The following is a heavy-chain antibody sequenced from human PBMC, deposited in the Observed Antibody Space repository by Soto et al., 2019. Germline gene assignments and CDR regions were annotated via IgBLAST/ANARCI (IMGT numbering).Heavy chain of an antibody. CDR3: ARAPPYYYDSSGPTGAFDI. CDR1: GLSISSLGYS. D-gene: IGHD3-22*01. J-gene: IGHJ3*02. V-gene: IGHV4-30-2*01. Sequence: SDTLSLTCAVSGLSISSLGYSWSWIRQPPGKGLEWIGYIYHSGSTYYNPSLKSRVTISVDRSKNQFSLKLSSVTAADTAVYYCARAPPYYYDSSGPTGAFDIWGQGTMVTVS. CDR2: IYHSGST.